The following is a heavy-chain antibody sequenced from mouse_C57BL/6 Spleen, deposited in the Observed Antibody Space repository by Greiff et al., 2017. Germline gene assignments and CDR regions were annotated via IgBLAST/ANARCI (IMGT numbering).Heavy chain of an antibody. Sequence: VKLMESGPGLVAPSQSLSITCTVSGFSLTSYGVHWVRQPPGKGLEWLVVIWSDGSTTYNSALKSRLSISKDNSKSQVFLKMNSLQTDDTAMYYCARHKGYYGSSYDAMDYWGQGTSVTVSS. CDR1: GFSLTSYG. CDR3: ARHKGYYGSSYDAMDY. D-gene: IGHD1-1*01. V-gene: IGHV2-6-1*01. CDR2: IWSDGST. J-gene: IGHJ4*01.